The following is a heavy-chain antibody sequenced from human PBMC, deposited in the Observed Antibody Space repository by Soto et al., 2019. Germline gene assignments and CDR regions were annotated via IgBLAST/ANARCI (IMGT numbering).Heavy chain of an antibody. V-gene: IGHV1-2*02. CDR2: INPNSGGT. CDR1: GYTFTGYY. D-gene: IGHD5-12*01. Sequence: ASVKVSCKASGYTFTGYYMHWVRQAPGQGLEWMGWINPNSGGTNYAQKFQGRVTMTRDTSISTAYMELSRLGSDDTAVYYWARPETRWLHGFIGYLGQGTQVTVSS. J-gene: IGHJ4*02. CDR3: ARPETRWLHGFIGY.